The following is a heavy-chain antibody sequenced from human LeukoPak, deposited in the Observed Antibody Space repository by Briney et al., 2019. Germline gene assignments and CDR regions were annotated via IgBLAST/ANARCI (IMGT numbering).Heavy chain of an antibody. Sequence: PSETLSLTCTVSGGSISSSSYYWRWIRQPPGKGLEWIGSIYYSGSTYYNPSLKSRVTISVDASKNQFSLKLSSVTAADTAVYYCARRSAAAGTYYWGQGTLVTVSS. CDR2: IYYSGST. D-gene: IGHD6-13*01. J-gene: IGHJ4*02. V-gene: IGHV4-39*01. CDR3: ARRSAAAGTYY. CDR1: GGSISSSSYY.